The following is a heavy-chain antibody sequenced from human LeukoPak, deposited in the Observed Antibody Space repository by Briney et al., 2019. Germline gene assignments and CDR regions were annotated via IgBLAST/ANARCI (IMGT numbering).Heavy chain of an antibody. D-gene: IGHD3-22*01. J-gene: IGHJ4*02. V-gene: IGHV3-23*01. Sequence: GGSLRLSCAVSGITLSNYGMTWVRQAPGKGLEWVAGISGSGGRTNYADSVKGRFTISRDNPKNTLYLQMNSLRAEDTAVYFCAKRGVVIRVILVGFHKEAYYFDSWGQGALVTVSS. CDR1: GITLSNYG. CDR2: ISGSGGRT. CDR3: AKRGVVIRVILVGFHKEAYYFDS.